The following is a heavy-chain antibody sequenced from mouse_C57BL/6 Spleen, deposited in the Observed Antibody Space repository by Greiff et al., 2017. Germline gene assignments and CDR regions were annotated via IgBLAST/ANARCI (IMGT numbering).Heavy chain of an antibody. J-gene: IGHJ4*01. Sequence: VQLQQSGPELVKPGASVKLSCKASGYTFTDYYMNWVKQSHGKSLEWIGDINPNNGGTSYNQKFKGKATLTVDKSSSTAYMELRSLTSEDSAVYYCARTKGRAMDYWGQGTSVTVSS. CDR3: ARTKGRAMDY. V-gene: IGHV1-26*01. CDR1: GYTFTDYY. CDR2: INPNNGGT.